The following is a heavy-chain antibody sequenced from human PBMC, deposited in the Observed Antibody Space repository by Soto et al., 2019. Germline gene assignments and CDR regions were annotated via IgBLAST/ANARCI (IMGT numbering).Heavy chain of an antibody. J-gene: IGHJ6*02. CDR2: INPNSGAT. CDR1: GDTFKSYF. Sequence: QFVQSGAEVKKPGASVRVSCKGSGDTFKSYFLIWVRQAPGQGPEWMGWINPNSGATHYAQKFQGRVTMTKDTSISSAYMELTRLTSDDTAVYYCATGTRYRTRRTYYTDYALDVWGPGTTVIVSS. D-gene: IGHD1-7*01. V-gene: IGHV1-2*02. CDR3: ATGTRYRTRRTYYTDYALDV.